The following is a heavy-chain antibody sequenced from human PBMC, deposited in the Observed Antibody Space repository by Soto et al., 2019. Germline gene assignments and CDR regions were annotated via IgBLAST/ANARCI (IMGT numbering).Heavy chain of an antibody. J-gene: IGHJ6*03. Sequence: GGSLRLSCAVSGFTVSGNYMSWVRQAPGKGLEWVSVLYSGGTTYYADSVKGRFTISRHNSNNTLFLQMDSLRVDDTSIYYCARPAWGLWFGYMDVWGKGTKDTVSS. CDR2: LYSGGTT. D-gene: IGHD3-10*01. CDR1: GFTVSGNY. CDR3: ARPAWGLWFGYMDV. V-gene: IGHV3-53*04.